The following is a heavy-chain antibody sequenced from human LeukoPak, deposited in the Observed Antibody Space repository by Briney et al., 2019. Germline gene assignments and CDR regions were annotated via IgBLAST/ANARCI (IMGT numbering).Heavy chain of an antibody. CDR1: GGTFSSYA. CDR3: ARGWYYYDSSGPDAFDI. D-gene: IGHD3-22*01. V-gene: IGHV1-69*05. CDR2: IIPIFGTA. J-gene: IGHJ3*02. Sequence: GASVKVSCKASGGTFSSYAISWVRQAPEQGLEWMGRIIPIFGTANYAQKFQGRVTITTDESTSTAYMELSSLRSEDTAVYYCARGWYYYDSSGPDAFDIWGQGTMVTVSS.